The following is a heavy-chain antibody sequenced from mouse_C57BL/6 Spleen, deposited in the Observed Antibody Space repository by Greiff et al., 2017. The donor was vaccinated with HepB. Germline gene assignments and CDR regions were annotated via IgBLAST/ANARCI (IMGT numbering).Heavy chain of an antibody. V-gene: IGHV1-80*01. CDR2: IYPGDGDT. Sequence: QVQLKQSGAELVKPGASVKISCKASGYAFSSYWMNWVKQRPGKGLEWIGQIYPGDGDTNYNGKFKGKATLTADKSSSTAYMQLSSLTSEDSAVYFCARFDYDWAHYAMDYWGQGTSVTVSS. CDR3: ARFDYDWAHYAMDY. CDR1: GYAFSSYW. D-gene: IGHD2-4*01. J-gene: IGHJ4*01.